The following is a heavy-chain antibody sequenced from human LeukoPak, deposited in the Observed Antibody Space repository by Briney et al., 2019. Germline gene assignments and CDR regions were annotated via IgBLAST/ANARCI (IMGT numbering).Heavy chain of an antibody. Sequence: SETLSLTCAVYGGSFSGYYWSWIRQPPGKGLEWIGEINHSGSTNYNPSLKSRVTISVDTSKNQFSLKLSSVIAADTAVYYCARENTAMVTFNWFDPWGQGTLVTVSS. J-gene: IGHJ5*02. V-gene: IGHV4-34*01. CDR3: ARENTAMVTFNWFDP. D-gene: IGHD5-18*01. CDR2: INHSGST. CDR1: GGSFSGYY.